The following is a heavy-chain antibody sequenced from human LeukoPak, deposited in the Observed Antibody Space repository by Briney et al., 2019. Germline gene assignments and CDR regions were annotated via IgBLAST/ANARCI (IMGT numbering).Heavy chain of an antibody. Sequence: GGSLRVSCAASGLTFSRCWMSWVRQAPGKGLEWVADINQDGSGKYYVDSVKGRFTVSRDNAKNSLYLQMNSLRAEDTAVYYCARDPDHGALDYWGQGTPVTLSS. V-gene: IGHV3-7*01. CDR1: GLTFSRCW. D-gene: IGHD4-17*01. CDR3: ARDPDHGALDY. CDR2: INQDGSGK. J-gene: IGHJ4*02.